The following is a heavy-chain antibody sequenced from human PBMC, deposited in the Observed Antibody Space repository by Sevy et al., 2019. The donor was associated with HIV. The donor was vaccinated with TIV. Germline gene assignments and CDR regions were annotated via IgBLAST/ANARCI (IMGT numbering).Heavy chain of an antibody. CDR2: ISSSSSTI. CDR3: ARSPPRGRYFDTGYGMDV. D-gene: IGHD3-9*01. J-gene: IGHJ6*02. CDR1: GFTFSSYS. Sequence: EGSLRLSCAASGFTFSSYSMNWVRQAPGKGLEWVSYISSSSSTIYYADSVKGRFTISRDNAKNSLYLQMNSLRDEDTAVYYCARSPPRGRYFDTGYGMDVWGQGTTVTVSS. V-gene: IGHV3-48*02.